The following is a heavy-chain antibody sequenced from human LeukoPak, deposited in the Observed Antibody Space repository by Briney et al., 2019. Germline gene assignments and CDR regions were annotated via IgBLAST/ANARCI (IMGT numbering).Heavy chain of an antibody. J-gene: IGHJ4*02. CDR3: AKRRSRNTGPFES. CDR1: GFTISSDA. CDR2: SYGSAT. D-gene: IGHD5-18*01. Sequence: PGGSLRLSCVASGFTISSDAMTWVRQAPGKGLEWISGSYGSATVYADSVRGRFTISRDDSKSTLYLQMNSLRAEDTAVYYCAKRRSRNTGPFESWGQGALVTVSP. V-gene: IGHV3-23*01.